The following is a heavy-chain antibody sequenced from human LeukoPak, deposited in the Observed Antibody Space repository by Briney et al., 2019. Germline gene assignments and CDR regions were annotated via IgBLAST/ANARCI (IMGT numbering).Heavy chain of an antibody. J-gene: IGHJ4*02. V-gene: IGHV1-58*02. D-gene: IGHD3-10*01. CDR3: AAFYYGSGSYFFDY. CDR2: IVVGSGNT. Sequence: SVKVSCKASGFTFTSSAMHWVRQARGQRLEWIGWIVVGSGNTNYAQKFQERVTITRDMSTSTAYMQLSSLRSEDTAVYYCAAFYYGSGSYFFDYWGQGTLVTVSS. CDR1: GFTFTSSA.